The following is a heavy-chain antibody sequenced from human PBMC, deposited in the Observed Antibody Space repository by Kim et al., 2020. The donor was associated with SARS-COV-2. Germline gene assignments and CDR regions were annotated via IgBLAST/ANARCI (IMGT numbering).Heavy chain of an antibody. CDR1: GGSISSGGYY. V-gene: IGHV4-31*03. J-gene: IGHJ3*02. CDR2: IYYSGST. CDR3: ARDQVEMAGHAFDI. D-gene: IGHD2-2*01. Sequence: SETLSLTCTVSGGSISSGGYYWSWIRQHPGKGLEWIGYIYYSGSTYYNPSLKSRVTISVDTSKNQFSLKLSSVTAADTAVYYCARDQVEMAGHAFDIWGQGTMVTVSS.